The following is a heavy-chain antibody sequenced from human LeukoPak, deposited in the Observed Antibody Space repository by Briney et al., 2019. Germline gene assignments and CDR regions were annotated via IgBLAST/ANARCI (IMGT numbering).Heavy chain of an antibody. J-gene: IGHJ4*02. D-gene: IGHD1-1*01. CDR1: GFNFSNFA. Sequence: GGSLRLSCVASGFNFSNFAMTWVRQAPGQGLQWVSGISGTGEETYYADYVKGRFTISRDNSKNSLFVQMNSLRAEDTAVYFCAKSRSGSANWALQIFDNWGQGTLVTVSS. CDR2: ISGTGEET. V-gene: IGHV3-23*01. CDR3: AKSRSGSANWALQIFDN.